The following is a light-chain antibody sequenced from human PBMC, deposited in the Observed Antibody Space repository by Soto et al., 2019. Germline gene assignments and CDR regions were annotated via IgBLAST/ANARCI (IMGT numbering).Light chain of an antibody. Sequence: DIQMTQSPSSLSASVGDRVTITCQASQDISNYLNWYQQKPGNDPKLLIYDASNLETGVPSRFSGGGSATYFTFTISSLQPEDIATYYCQQYDNLPLTFGGGTKVGIK. J-gene: IGKJ4*01. V-gene: IGKV1-33*01. CDR3: QQYDNLPLT. CDR1: QDISNY. CDR2: DAS.